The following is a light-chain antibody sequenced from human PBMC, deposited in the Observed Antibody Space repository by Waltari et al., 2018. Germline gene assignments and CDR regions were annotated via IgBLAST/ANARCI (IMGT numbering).Light chain of an antibody. J-gene: IGKJ4*01. V-gene: IGKV3-20*01. CDR1: QGLSSSS. CDR2: GAS. Sequence: EIVLTQSPGTLSLSPGERATPSCRASQGLSSSSLAWYQQKSGQAPRLLIYGASSRATGIPDRFSGSGSGTDFTLTISRLEPEDFAVYYCQHYSSSVTFGGGTKVEIK. CDR3: QHYSSSVT.